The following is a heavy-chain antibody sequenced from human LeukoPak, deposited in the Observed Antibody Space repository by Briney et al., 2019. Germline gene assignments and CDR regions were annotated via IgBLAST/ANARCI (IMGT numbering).Heavy chain of an antibody. CDR1: GFTFDDYS. V-gene: IGHV3-43*01. CDR2: ISWDGGYT. J-gene: IGHJ6*03. D-gene: IGHD3-22*01. CDR3: AKNARRYYDSSGEYYYYYMDV. Sequence: QPGGSLRLSCAASGFTFDDYSMHWVRQAPGKGLEWVSLISWDGGYTYYADSVKGRFTISRDNSKNSLYLQMNSLRTEDTALYYCAKNARRYYDSSGEYYYYYMDVWGKGTTVTVSS.